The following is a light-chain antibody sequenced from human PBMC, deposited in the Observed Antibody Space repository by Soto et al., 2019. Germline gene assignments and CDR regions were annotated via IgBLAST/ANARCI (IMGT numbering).Light chain of an antibody. CDR1: QSISVW. V-gene: IGKV1-5*01. CDR2: DAS. Sequence: DIQMTQSPSTLSASVGDRVTITCRASQSISVWLAWYQQKAGKAPNLLIYDASSLESGVPQRFSGSGSGTEFTLTISSLQPEDFATYYCQQSYSTPITFGQGTRLEIK. CDR3: QQSYSTPIT. J-gene: IGKJ5*01.